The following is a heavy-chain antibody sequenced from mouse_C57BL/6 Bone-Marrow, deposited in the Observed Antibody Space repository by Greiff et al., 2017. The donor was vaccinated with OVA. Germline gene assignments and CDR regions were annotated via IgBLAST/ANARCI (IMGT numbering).Heavy chain of an antibody. J-gene: IGHJ1*03. Sequence: DVKLVEPGGGLVKPGGSLKLSCAASGFTFSDYGMHWVRQAPEKGLEWVAYISSGSSTIYYADTVKGRFTLSRDNAKNTLFLQMTSLRSEDTAMYYCARINYWYFDVWGTGTTVTVSS. CDR3: ARINYWYFDV. CDR1: GFTFSDYG. V-gene: IGHV5-17*01. CDR2: ISSGSSTI.